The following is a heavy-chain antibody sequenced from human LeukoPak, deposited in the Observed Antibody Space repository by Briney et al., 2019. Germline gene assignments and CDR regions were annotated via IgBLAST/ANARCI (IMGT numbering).Heavy chain of an antibody. CDR1: GFTFTNYA. Sequence: GGSLRLSCAASGFTFTNYAMNWVRQAPGKGLEWVSTLSPSGADTYYADSVKGRFTISRDISKNTLYLQMNSLRAEDTAVYYCARRAYNWGAFDIWGQGTMVTISS. V-gene: IGHV3-23*01. CDR3: ARRAYNWGAFDI. J-gene: IGHJ3*02. CDR2: LSPSGADT. D-gene: IGHD5-24*01.